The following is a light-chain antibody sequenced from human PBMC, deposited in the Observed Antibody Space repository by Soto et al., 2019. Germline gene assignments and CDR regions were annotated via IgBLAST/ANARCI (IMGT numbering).Light chain of an antibody. CDR3: QKYNSAPPWT. V-gene: IGKV3-15*01. CDR2: GAS. CDR1: QSVSTN. J-gene: IGKJ1*01. Sequence: EIVMTQSPATLSVSPGERATISCRASQSVSTNLAWYQLKPGQAPRLLVYGASIRATGIPARFSGSGSGTDFTLTISSLQPEDVATYYCQKYNSAPPWTFGQGTKVDIK.